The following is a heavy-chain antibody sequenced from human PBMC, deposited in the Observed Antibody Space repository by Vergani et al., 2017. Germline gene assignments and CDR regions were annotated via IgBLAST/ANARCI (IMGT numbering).Heavy chain of an antibody. CDR1: GFTLSNYD. Sequence: QVQLVESGGGVVQRGGSLRLSCATSGFTLSNYDMQWIRQGPGKGLEFVAFILFDRSNQYYADSVKGRFTLSRDFSKNTLYLQMNSLRTDDTATYYCARHFRGWGIDYWGQGTQVIVSS. CDR2: ILFDRSNQ. D-gene: IGHD3-16*01. CDR3: ARHFRGWGIDY. J-gene: IGHJ4*02. V-gene: IGHV3-30*02.